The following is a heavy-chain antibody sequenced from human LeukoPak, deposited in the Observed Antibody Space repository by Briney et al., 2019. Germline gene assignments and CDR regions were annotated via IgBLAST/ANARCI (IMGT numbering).Heavy chain of an antibody. D-gene: IGHD2-15*01. J-gene: IGHJ4*02. V-gene: IGHV1-69*13. Sequence: GASVKVSCKASGGTFSSYAISWVRQAPGQRLEWMGGIIPIFGTANYAQKFQGRVTITADESTSTAYMELSSLRSEDTAVYYCARAESCSGGSCYFSPVGGWGQGTLVTVSS. CDR1: GGTFSSYA. CDR2: IIPIFGTA. CDR3: ARAESCSGGSCYFSPVGG.